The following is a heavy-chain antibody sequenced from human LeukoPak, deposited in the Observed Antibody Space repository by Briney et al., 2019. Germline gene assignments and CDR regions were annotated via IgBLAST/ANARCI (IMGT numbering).Heavy chain of an antibody. D-gene: IGHD6-13*01. V-gene: IGHV3-48*01. CDR2: ISSSSSTI. CDR1: GFTFSSYW. Sequence: PGGSLRLSCAASGFTFSSYWMSWVRQAPGKGLEWVSYISSSSSTIYYADSVKGRFTISRDNSKNTLYLQMNSLRAEDTAVYCCARTLWARIAAAVHFDYWGQGTLVTVSS. J-gene: IGHJ4*02. CDR3: ARTLWARIAAAVHFDY.